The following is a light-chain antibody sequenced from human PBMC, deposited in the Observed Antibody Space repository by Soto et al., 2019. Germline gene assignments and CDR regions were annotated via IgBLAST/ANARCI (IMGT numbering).Light chain of an antibody. J-gene: IGKJ1*01. CDR1: QSVSSSY. CDR3: QQYGSSRWT. CDR2: GAS. Sequence: SPGTLSLSPGERATLSCRASQSVSSSYLAWYQQKPGQAPRLLIYGASSRATGIPDRFSGSGSGTDFTLTISRLEPEDFAVYYCQQYGSSRWTFGQGTK. V-gene: IGKV3-20*01.